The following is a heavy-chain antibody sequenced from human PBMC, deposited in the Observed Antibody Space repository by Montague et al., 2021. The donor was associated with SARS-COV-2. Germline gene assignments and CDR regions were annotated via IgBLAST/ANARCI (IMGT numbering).Heavy chain of an antibody. CDR1: GGSISGYY. J-gene: IGHJ6*02. V-gene: IGHV4-34*01. Sequence: SETLSPTCAVYGGSISGYYWSWIRQPPEKGLGWIGEINHSGSTNYNPSLTRRVTISVDTSKNQFSLKLSSVTAADTAVYYCTREGYQVLWSDFYYYGMDVWGQGTTVTASS. CDR2: INHSGST. CDR3: TREGYQVLWSDFYYYGMDV. D-gene: IGHD2-2*01.